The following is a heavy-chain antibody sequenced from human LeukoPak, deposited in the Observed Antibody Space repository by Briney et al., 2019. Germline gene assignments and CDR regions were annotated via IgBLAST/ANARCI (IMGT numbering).Heavy chain of an antibody. CDR2: ISGSGGST. CDR3: AKGDNYYGSGSFDY. D-gene: IGHD3-10*01. J-gene: IGHJ4*02. Sequence: SWVRQAPGKGLEWVSAISGSGGSTYDADSVKGRFTISRDNSKNTLYLQMNSLRAEDTAVYHCAKGDNYYGSGSFDYWDQGTLVTVSS. V-gene: IGHV3-23*01.